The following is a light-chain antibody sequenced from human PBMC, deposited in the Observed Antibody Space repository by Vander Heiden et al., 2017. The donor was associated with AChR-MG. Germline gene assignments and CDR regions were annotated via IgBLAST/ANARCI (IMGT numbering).Light chain of an antibody. CDR3: QQYAGSRT. V-gene: IGKV3-20*01. CDR1: QSITTTS. Sequence: EIVLTQSPGTLSWAQGEGATLSCRASQSITTTSVAWYQQKPGQAPRLLIYGVSIRATGIPDRFSGSGSGTDFTLTISRLEPEDFAVYICQQYAGSRTFGQGTKVEI. J-gene: IGKJ1*01. CDR2: GVS.